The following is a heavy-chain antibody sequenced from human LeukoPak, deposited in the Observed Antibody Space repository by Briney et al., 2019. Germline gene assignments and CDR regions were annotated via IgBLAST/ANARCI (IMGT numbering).Heavy chain of an antibody. CDR2: TKQDGSEK. J-gene: IGHJ4*02. CDR3: VRDPLGPFDH. CDR1: GFTFSSYW. Sequence: PGGSLRLSCAASGFTFSSYWMGWVRQAPGKGLEWVANTKQDGSEKYYVDSVKGRFTISRDNAKNSLYLQMNSLRPEDTAVYYCVRDPLGPFDHWGQGSLVTVSS. V-gene: IGHV3-7*03. D-gene: IGHD7-27*01.